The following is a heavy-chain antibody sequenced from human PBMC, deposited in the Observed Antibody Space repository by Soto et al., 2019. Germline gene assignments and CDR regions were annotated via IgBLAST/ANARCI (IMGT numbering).Heavy chain of an antibody. D-gene: IGHD3-10*01. CDR2: INPSGGST. V-gene: IGHV1-46*01. J-gene: IGHJ4*02. Sequence: QVQLVQSGAEVKKPGASVKVSCKASGYTFTSYYMHWVRQAPGQGLEWMGIINPSGGSTSYAQKFQGRVTMTRDTSTSTVYMELSSLRSEDTAVYYCARGNGGWFGEIPLGYWGQGTLVTVSS. CDR1: GYTFTSYY. CDR3: ARGNGGWFGEIPLGY.